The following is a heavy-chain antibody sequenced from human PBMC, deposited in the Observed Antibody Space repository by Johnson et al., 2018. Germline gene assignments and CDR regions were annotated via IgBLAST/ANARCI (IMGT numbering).Heavy chain of an antibody. D-gene: IGHD3-10*01. V-gene: IGHV3-23*04. J-gene: IGHJ6*02. Sequence: VQLVESGGDLVQPGGSLRLSCAASGFTFRNYAMSWVRQAPGKGLEWVSGISGSGGGTYDADSGKGGFTISSNNSKKTLSLHMNSLRAEDTDVYYCAGNFKGFLWFGDNLYYYGMDVWGQGTTVTVSS. CDR1: GFTFRNYA. CDR3: AGNFKGFLWFGDNLYYYGMDV. CDR2: ISGSGGGT.